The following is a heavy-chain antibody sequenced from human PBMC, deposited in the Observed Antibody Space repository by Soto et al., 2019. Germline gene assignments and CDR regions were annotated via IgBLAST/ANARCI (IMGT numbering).Heavy chain of an antibody. J-gene: IGHJ6*02. CDR1: GGTFSSYA. CDR3: ARGLGYCSSTSCYKRSNYYYGMDV. Sequence: QVQLVQSGAEVKKPGSSVKVSCKASGGTFSSYAISWVRQAPGQGLEWMGGIIPIFGTANYAQKFQGRVTITADESTSTAYMELSSPRSEDTAVYYCARGLGYCSSTSCYKRSNYYYGMDVWGQGTTVTVSS. CDR2: IIPIFGTA. V-gene: IGHV1-69*01. D-gene: IGHD2-2*01.